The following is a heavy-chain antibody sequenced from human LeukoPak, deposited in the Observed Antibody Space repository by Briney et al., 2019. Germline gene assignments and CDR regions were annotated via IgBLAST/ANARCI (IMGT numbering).Heavy chain of an antibody. D-gene: IGHD3-22*01. V-gene: IGHV1-2*02. J-gene: IGHJ4*02. CDR2: INPNSGGT. CDR1: GYTFTGYY. CDR3: ARYYYDNSGYPAFDY. Sequence: ASVKVSCKASGYTFTGYYMHWVRQAPGQGLEWMGWINPNSGGTNYAQNFQGRVTMTRDMSISTAYMELSRLRSDDTAVYYCARYYYDNSGYPAFDYWGQGILVTVSS.